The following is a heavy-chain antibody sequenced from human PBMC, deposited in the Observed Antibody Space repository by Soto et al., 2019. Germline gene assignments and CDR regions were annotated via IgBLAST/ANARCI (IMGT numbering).Heavy chain of an antibody. D-gene: IGHD3-10*01. Sequence: QMQLVESGGAVVQPGKSLRLSCVTSGFRFGDYALHWVRRAPGKGLEWVAVSSFDGSNSHYADSVKGRLTISRDKPKNTLYLQMNSLRPEDTAVYFCARDGAVYGSATYSHYGLDVWGQGTTVTVSS. CDR2: SSFDGSNS. CDR1: GFRFGDYA. CDR3: ARDGAVYGSATYSHYGLDV. V-gene: IGHV3-30-3*01. J-gene: IGHJ6*02.